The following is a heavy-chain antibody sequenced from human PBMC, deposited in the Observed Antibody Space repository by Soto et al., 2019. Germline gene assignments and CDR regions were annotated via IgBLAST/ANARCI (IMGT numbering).Heavy chain of an antibody. D-gene: IGHD3-10*01. CDR3: ARDRDDYGSGNYYNRIDF. CDR2: IIPIFGTP. CDR1: GGIFSTYA. J-gene: IGHJ4*02. V-gene: IGHV1-69*01. Sequence: QVQLVQSGAEVKKPGSSVKVSCKASGGIFSTYAISWLRRAPGQGLEWMGGIIPIFGTPNYAQRFQGRVTITADESTSTAYMGLSRARSEDTAVYYCARDRDDYGSGNYYNRIDFWGQGTLVTVSS.